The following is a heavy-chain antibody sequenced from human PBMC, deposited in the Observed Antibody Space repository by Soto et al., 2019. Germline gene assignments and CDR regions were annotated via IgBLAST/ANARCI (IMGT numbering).Heavy chain of an antibody. Sequence: PVVSRRVSCAASGFNFRSYGLSWVRQAPGKGLEWVSDISGSGSVTNYADSVKGRFTISRDNSNNTLTLQMDSLRAEDTAVYYCAKGGVAAARGYFDHWGQGTRVTVSS. CDR3: AKGGVAAARGYFDH. CDR1: GFNFRSYG. CDR2: ISGSGSVT. J-gene: IGHJ4*02. V-gene: IGHV3-23*01. D-gene: IGHD6-13*01.